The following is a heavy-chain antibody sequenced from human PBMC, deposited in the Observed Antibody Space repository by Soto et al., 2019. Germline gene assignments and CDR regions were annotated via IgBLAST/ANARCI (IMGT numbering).Heavy chain of an antibody. CDR1: GYSFTSYW. D-gene: IGHD3-22*01. Sequence: LGESLKISCKGSGYSFTSYWISWVRQMPGKGLEWMGRIDPSDSYTNYSPSFQGHVTISADKSISTAYLQWSSLKASDTAMYYCARHGDYYDSSGYSFWGQGTLVTVSS. CDR2: IDPSDSYT. CDR3: ARHGDYYDSSGYSF. V-gene: IGHV5-10-1*01. J-gene: IGHJ4*02.